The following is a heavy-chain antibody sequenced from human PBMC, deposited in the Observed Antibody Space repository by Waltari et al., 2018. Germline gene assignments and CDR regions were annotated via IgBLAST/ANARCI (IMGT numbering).Heavy chain of an antibody. D-gene: IGHD6-25*01. CDR1: GHYVNNDFY. V-gene: IGHV4-38-2*02. CDR2: IYHTGSS. Sequence: QVQLRESGPGQVRSSETLSLTCTVSGHYVNNDFYWAWIRQSPGGGLEWIASIYHTGSSHYNSSLKSRVSISTDMSTKQFFLTLTHLTAADTAVYYCAEEGNTTAGLFDSWGQGTLVTVSS. CDR3: AEEGNTTAGLFDS. J-gene: IGHJ4*02.